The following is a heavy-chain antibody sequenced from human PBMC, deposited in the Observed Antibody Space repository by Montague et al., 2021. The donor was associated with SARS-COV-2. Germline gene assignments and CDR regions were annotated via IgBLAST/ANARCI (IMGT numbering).Heavy chain of an antibody. J-gene: IGHJ4*02. Sequence: SETLSLTCTVSGDSISGYYWTWIRQPPEKGLEWIGYIYHTGSTNYNPSFKGRVIISVDTSTNQMSLRLTSLSAADSAKYFCARHRRFGVPAAGVAYFDLWGQGTQVTVSS. CDR3: ARHRRFGVPAAGVAYFDL. D-gene: IGHD2-2*01. V-gene: IGHV4-59*08. CDR1: GDSISGYY. CDR2: IYHTGST.